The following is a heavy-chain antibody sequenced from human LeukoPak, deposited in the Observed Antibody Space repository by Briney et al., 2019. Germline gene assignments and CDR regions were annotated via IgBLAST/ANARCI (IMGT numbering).Heavy chain of an antibody. CDR3: ARLRITGPTDDAFDI. D-gene: IGHD1-20*01. J-gene: IGHJ3*02. Sequence: GESLQISCQGSGYNFTSYWIGWVRQLTGKGLEWMGIIYPGEYDTRYSPSFQGQVTISADKSISTAYLQWSSLKASDTAMYYCARLRITGPTDDAFDIWGQGTMATVSS. V-gene: IGHV5-51*01. CDR1: GYNFTSYW. CDR2: IYPGEYDT.